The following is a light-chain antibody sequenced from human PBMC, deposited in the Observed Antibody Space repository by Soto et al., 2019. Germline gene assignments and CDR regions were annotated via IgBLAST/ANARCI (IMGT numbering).Light chain of an antibody. Sequence: QSVLTQPSSLSGSPGQSITISCTGTISDVGGYNYVSWYQLHPGKAPKLILYEVTNRPSGVSDRFSGSKSGNTASLTISGLQAEDEADYYCSSYTSSTAYVFGTGTKVNVL. CDR3: SSYTSSTAYV. CDR2: EVT. CDR1: ISDVGGYNY. J-gene: IGLJ1*01. V-gene: IGLV2-14*01.